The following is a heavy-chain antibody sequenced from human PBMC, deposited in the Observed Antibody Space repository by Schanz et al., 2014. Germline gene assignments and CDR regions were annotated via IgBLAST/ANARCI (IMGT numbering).Heavy chain of an antibody. D-gene: IGHD1-1*01. CDR1: GFTFSDYA. Sequence: EVQLVESGGGLVQPGRSLRLSCTASGFTFSDYAMSWFRQAPGKGLEWVSTIGYLGDTYYPDSVKGRFTVSRDSGQNSLYLQMNSLRAGDTAVYYCARGTDWNLHYWGQGALVTVSS. V-gene: IGHV3-13*01. CDR3: ARGTDWNLHY. CDR2: IGYLGDT. J-gene: IGHJ4*02.